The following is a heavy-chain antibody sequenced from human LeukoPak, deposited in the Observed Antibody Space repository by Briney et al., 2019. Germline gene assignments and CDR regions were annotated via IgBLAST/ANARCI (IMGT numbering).Heavy chain of an antibody. CDR2: IYYSGST. J-gene: IGHJ5*02. D-gene: IGHD3-10*01. CDR3: ARSLLSAGSGSYGFDP. Sequence: PQTLSLTCSVSGGSISSGDYYWSWIRQPPGKGLEWIGHIYYSGSTHHNPSLKSRVTISVDTSKNQFSLKLSSVTATDTAVYYCARSLLSAGSGSYGFDPWGRGTLVTVSS. CDR1: GGSISSGDYY. V-gene: IGHV4-30-4*01.